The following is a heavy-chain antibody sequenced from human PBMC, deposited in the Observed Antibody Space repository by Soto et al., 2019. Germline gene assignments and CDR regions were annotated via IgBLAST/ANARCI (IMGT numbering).Heavy chain of an antibody. J-gene: IGHJ6*01. CDR2: IYYSGST. CDR3: ARDRNYYGSGSDYYGMDV. D-gene: IGHD3-10*01. CDR1: GGSISRNS. V-gene: IGHV4-59*01. Sequence: PSETLSLTCTVSGGSISRNSWSWIRQPPGKGLEWIGYIYYSGSTNYNPSLESRLTISVDTSKNQFSLKLSSVTAADTAVYYCARDRNYYGSGSDYYGMDVWGRGSTVTGSS.